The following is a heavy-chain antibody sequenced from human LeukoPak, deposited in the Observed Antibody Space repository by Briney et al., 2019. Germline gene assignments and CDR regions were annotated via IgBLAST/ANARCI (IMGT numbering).Heavy chain of an antibody. D-gene: IGHD2-21*02. J-gene: IGHJ6*03. CDR3: ARGVTARGFYYYMDI. V-gene: IGHV1-69*06. CDR1: GGTFSNYA. Sequence: SVKVSCKASGGTFSNYAISWVRQAPGQGLEWMGGIIPIFGTANYAQKFRGRVTITADKSTRTAYMELSSLRSEDTAVYSCARGVTARGFYYYMDIWGNGTTVTISS. CDR2: IIPIFGTA.